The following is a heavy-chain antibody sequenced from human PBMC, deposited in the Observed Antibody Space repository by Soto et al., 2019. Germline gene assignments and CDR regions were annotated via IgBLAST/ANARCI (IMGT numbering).Heavy chain of an antibody. V-gene: IGHV4-34*01. CDR2: INHSGSA. J-gene: IGHJ6*02. D-gene: IGHD3-10*01. Sequence: PSETLSLTCAVYGGSFSGYYWSWIRQPPGKGLEWIGEINHSGSANYNPSLKSRVTISVDTSKNQFSLKLSSVTAADTAVYYCASLPRITMVRGVITTDYYGMDVWGQGTTVT. CDR1: GGSFSGYY. CDR3: ASLPRITMVRGVITTDYYGMDV.